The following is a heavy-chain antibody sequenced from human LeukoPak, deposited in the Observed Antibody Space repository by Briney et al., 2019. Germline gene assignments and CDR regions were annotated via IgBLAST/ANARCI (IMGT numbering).Heavy chain of an antibody. CDR2: IYYSGST. V-gene: IGHV4-30-4*01. CDR3: ARNTRSEYYFDY. J-gene: IGHJ4*02. Sequence: SETLSLTCTVSGGSISSGDYYWSWIRQPPGKGLEWIGYIYYSGSTYYNPSLKSRVTISVDTSRNQFSLKLSSVTAADTAVYYCARNTRSEYYFDYWGQGTLVTVSS. D-gene: IGHD1-1*01. CDR1: GGSISSGDYY.